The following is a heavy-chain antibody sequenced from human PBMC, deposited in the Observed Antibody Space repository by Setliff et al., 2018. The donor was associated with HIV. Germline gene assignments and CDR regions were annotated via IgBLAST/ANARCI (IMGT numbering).Heavy chain of an antibody. CDR3: VRDPGGIFDAFDV. D-gene: IGHD3-3*01. Sequence: AGGSLRLSCAASGFTFSNAWMSWVRQAPGMGLEWVANIKTDGSETHFADSVKGRFTISRDNAKNSLDLEMHSLTDEDTAVYYCVRDPGGIFDAFDVWGQGTMVTVSS. J-gene: IGHJ3*01. V-gene: IGHV3-7*01. CDR1: GFTFSNAW. CDR2: IKTDGSET.